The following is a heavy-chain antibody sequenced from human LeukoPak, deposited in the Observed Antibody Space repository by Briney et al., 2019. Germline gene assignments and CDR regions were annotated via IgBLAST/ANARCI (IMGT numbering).Heavy chain of an antibody. CDR2: MSYDGSNK. V-gene: IGHV3-30-3*01. J-gene: IGHJ1*01. D-gene: IGHD4-17*01. CDR3: ARPASPVTTPGYFQH. CDR1: GFTFSSYA. Sequence: GSLRLSCAASGFTFSSYAMHWVRQAPGKGLEWVAVMSYDGSNKYYADSVKGRFTISRDNSKNALYLQMNSLRAEDTAVYYCARPASPVTTPGYFQHWGQGTLVTVSS.